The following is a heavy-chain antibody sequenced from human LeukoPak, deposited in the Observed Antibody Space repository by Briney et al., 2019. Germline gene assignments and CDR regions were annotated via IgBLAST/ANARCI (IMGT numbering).Heavy chain of an antibody. V-gene: IGHV1-2*02. Sequence: ASVKVSCKASGYTFTGYYMHWVRQAPGQGLEWMGWINPNSGGTNYAQKFQGRVTMTRDTSISTAYMELSRLRSDDTAVYYCARGTSGYSSSWYFYYFDYWGQGTLVTVSS. J-gene: IGHJ4*02. CDR2: INPNSGGT. CDR3: ARGTSGYSSSWYFYYFDY. CDR1: GYTFTGYY. D-gene: IGHD6-13*01.